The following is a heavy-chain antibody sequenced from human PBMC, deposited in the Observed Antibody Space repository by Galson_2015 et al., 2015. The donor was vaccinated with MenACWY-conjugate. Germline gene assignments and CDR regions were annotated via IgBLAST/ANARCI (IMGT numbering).Heavy chain of an antibody. Sequence: SLRLSCATYGFAFPDFLMGWFRQAPGKGLEWVGYIQSKNYGANTQYAASVKDRFSISRDDSRSIAYLQMESLKAEDTALYYCTRADHRYCSRTNCPFDHWGQGALVTVSS. CDR3: TRADHRYCSRTNCPFDH. CDR2: IQSKNYGANT. D-gene: IGHD2-2*01. J-gene: IGHJ4*02. CDR1: GFAFPDFL. V-gene: IGHV3-49*03.